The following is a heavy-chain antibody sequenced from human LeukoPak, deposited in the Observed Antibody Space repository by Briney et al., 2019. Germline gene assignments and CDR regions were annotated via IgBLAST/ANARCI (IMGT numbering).Heavy chain of an antibody. V-gene: IGHV3-7*03. CDR3: ARNNGMDV. CDR2: VNRDGSET. J-gene: IGHJ6*02. CDR1: VFALSSHW. Sequence: GGSLRLSCAASVFALSSHWMTWVRQFPGRGPEWVANVNRDGSETSYLDSVTGRFTISKDNAKNSLYLPMNSLRAEDTALYHCARNNGMDVWGQGTTVIVSS.